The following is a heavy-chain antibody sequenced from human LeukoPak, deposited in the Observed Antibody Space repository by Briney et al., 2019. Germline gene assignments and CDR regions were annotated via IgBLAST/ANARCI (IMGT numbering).Heavy chain of an antibody. CDR3: ARHPGGIQVDY. J-gene: IGHJ4*02. Sequence: GESLKISCQGSGYSSSRYWIGWVRQMPGKGLEWMGIIYPGDSDTGYSPSFQGQVTISADKSISTAYLQWSSLKASDTAMYYCARHPGGIQVDYWGQGTLVTVSS. V-gene: IGHV5-51*01. CDR2: IYPGDSDT. CDR1: GYSSSRYW. D-gene: IGHD3-16*01.